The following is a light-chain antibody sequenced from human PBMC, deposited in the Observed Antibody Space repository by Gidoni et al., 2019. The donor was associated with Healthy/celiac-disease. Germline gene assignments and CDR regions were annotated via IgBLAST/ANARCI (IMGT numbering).Light chain of an antibody. J-gene: IGKJ1*01. CDR1: QSVSSSY. CDR3: QQYGSSPQT. V-gene: IGKV3-20*01. Sequence: EIVLTQSPGTLSLSPGERATLSCRASQSVSSSYLSWYQQKPGQAPRLLIYGASSRATGIPDRFSGSGSGTDCTLTISRLEPEDFAVYYCQQYGSSPQTFXXXTKVEIK. CDR2: GAS.